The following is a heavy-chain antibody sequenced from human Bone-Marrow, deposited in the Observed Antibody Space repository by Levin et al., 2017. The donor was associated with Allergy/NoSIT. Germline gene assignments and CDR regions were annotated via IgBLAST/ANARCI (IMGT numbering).Heavy chain of an antibody. CDR2: INPNSGGT. J-gene: IGHJ5*02. V-gene: IGHV1-2*02. CDR3: ARGGAVGYCSGGSCWRNWFDP. CDR1: GYTFTGYY. D-gene: IGHD2-15*01. Sequence: ASVKVSCKASGYTFTGYYMHWVRQAPGQGLEWMGWINPNSGGTNYAQKFQGRVTMTRDTSISTAYMDLSRLRSYDTAVYYCARGGAVGYCSGGSCWRNWFDPWGQGTLVTVSS.